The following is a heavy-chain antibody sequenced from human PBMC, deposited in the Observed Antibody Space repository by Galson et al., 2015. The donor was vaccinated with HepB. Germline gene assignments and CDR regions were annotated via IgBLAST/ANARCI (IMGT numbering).Heavy chain of an antibody. Sequence: CAISGDSVSSNSAVWNWIRQSPSRGLEWLGRTYYRSRWYNDYAVFVKSRISINADTPKNQVSLQLNSVTPDDTAVYYCAYGVDVWGQGTRVTVS. J-gene: IGHJ6*02. CDR1: GDSVSSNSAV. CDR3: AYGVDV. V-gene: IGHV6-1*01. CDR2: TYYRSRWYN.